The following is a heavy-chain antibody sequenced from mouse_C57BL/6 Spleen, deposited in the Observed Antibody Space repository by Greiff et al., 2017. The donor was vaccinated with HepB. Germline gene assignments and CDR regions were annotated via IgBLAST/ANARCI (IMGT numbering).Heavy chain of an antibody. CDR3: ARQNYYGSSYDWYFDV. V-gene: IGHV1-82*01. CDR2: IYPGDGDT. J-gene: IGHJ1*03. D-gene: IGHD1-1*01. CDR1: GYAFSSSW. Sequence: QVQLQQSGPELVKPGASVKISCKASGYAFSSSWMNWVKQRPGKGLEWIGRIYPGDGDTNYNGKFKGKATLAADKSSSTAYMQLSSLTSEDSAVYFCARQNYYGSSYDWYFDVWGTGTTVTVSS.